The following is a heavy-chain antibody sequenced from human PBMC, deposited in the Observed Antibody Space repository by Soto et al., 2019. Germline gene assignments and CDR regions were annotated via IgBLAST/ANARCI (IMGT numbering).Heavy chain of an antibody. CDR3: ARVQAAAGILLDY. D-gene: IGHD6-13*01. V-gene: IGHV1-69*02. CDR1: GGTFSSYT. Sequence: QVQLVQSGAAVKKPGSSVKVSCKASGGTFSSYTISWVRQAPGQGLEWMGRIIPILGIANYAQKFQGRVTITADKSTSTAYMELSSLRSEDTAVYYCARVQAAAGILLDYWGQGTLVTVSS. CDR2: IIPILGIA. J-gene: IGHJ4*02.